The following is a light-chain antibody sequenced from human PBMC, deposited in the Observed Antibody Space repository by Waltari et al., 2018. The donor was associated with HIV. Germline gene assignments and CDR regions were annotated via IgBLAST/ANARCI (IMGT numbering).Light chain of an antibody. J-gene: IGLJ3*02. Sequence: QPVLTQLPSVSGTPGQTVTISCSGSDSNIGPSSVSWYPVLPGTTPRLLIFSNHERPSGVPGRFSGSKSGASASLTIFGLRSEDEADYYCSTWDKTQSAQVFGGGTKLTVL. CDR2: SNH. CDR3: STWDKTQSAQV. CDR1: DSNIGPSS. V-gene: IGLV1-47*01.